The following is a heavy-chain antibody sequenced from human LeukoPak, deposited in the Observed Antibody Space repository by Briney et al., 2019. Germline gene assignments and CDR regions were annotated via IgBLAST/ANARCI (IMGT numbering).Heavy chain of an antibody. CDR1: GVSLRTRGMC. CDR2: IDWDDDK. D-gene: IGHD3-10*01. V-gene: IGHV2-70*11. J-gene: IGHJ5*02. Sequence: SGPTLVNPTQTLTLTCTFSGVSLRTRGMCVSWIRQPPGKALEWLARIDWDDDKYYSTSLKTRLTISKDTSKNQVVLTMTNMDPVDTATYYCARMTSGSYGKRGFDPWGQGTLVTVSS. CDR3: ARMTSGSYGKRGFDP.